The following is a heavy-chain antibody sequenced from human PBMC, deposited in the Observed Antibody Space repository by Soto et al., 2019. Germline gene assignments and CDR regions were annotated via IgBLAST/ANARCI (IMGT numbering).Heavy chain of an antibody. V-gene: IGHV1-3*01. J-gene: IGHJ4*02. Sequence: QVQLVQSGAELKKPGASVKVSCKASGNTVPNYAIHWVRQAPGQRLEWMGWINGGNGNTYYSEHFQGRVTLTRDTSAGTVYMQLSSLTSEDTAVYYCARDDSGFNGSHYIAYFNYWGQGALVTVSS. CDR2: INGGNGNT. CDR3: ARDDSGFNGSHYIAYFNY. CDR1: GNTVPNYA. D-gene: IGHD1-26*01.